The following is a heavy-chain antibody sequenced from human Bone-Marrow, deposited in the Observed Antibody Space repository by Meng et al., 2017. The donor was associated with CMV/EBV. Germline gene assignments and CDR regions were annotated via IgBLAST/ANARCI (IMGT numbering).Heavy chain of an antibody. CDR3: ARHEIGGGTMVRGVITWFDP. V-gene: IGHV4-39*01. Sequence: GSLRLSCTVSGGSISSSSYYWGWIRQPPGKGLEWIGSIYYSGSTYYNPSLKSRVTISVDTSKNQFSLKLSSVTAADTAVYYCARHEIGGGTMVRGVITWFDPWGQGTLVTGSS. CDR1: GGSISSSSYY. J-gene: IGHJ5*02. CDR2: IYYSGST. D-gene: IGHD3-10*01.